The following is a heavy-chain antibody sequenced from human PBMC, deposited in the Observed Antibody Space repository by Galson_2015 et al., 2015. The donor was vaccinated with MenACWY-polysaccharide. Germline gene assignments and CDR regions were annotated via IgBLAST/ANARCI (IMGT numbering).Heavy chain of an antibody. J-gene: IGHJ5*02. D-gene: IGHD3-3*01. CDR3: AKDSTVFWSVAGRFDH. Sequence: SLRLSCAASGFTFTSYAMSWVRQAPGKGLEWVSAIRSSGTNTYYADSVKGRFTISRDNSKNTLYLQMNSLRAEDTAVYYCAKDSTVFWSVAGRFDHWGQGTLVTVSS. V-gene: IGHV3-23*01. CDR1: GFTFTSYA. CDR2: IRSSGTNT.